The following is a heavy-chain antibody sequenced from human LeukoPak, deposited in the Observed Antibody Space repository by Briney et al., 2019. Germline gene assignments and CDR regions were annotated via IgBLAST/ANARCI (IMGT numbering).Heavy chain of an antibody. CDR2: INPNSGGT. V-gene: IGHV1-2*02. D-gene: IGHD6-6*01. CDR3: AREEAYSSSSGVDY. Sequence: GASVKVSCKASGYTFTGYYMHWVRQAPGQGLEWMGWINPNSGGTNYAQKFQGRVTMTRDTSISTAYMELSRLRSDDTAVYYRAREEAYSSSSGVDYWGQGTLVTVSS. CDR1: GYTFTGYY. J-gene: IGHJ4*02.